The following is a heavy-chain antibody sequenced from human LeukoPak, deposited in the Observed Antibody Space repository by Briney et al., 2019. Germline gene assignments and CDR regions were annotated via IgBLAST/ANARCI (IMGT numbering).Heavy chain of an antibody. CDR1: GYSISSGFY. J-gene: IGHJ4*02. V-gene: IGHV4-38-2*01. CDR3: ARGLESYSGNYYFDY. CDR2: IHHSGST. Sequence: SETLSLTCAVSGYSISSGFYWGWIRQPPGKGREWIGTIHHSGSTSYNLSLKSRLTISVDTSKNQFSLKLSSVTAADTAVYYCARGLESYSGNYYFDYWGQGTLVTVSS. D-gene: IGHD1-26*01.